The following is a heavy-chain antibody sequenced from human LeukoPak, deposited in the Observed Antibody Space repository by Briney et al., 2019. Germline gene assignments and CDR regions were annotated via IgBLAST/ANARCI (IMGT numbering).Heavy chain of an antibody. Sequence: GESLKISCKGSGYRFTSYWIGWVRQMPGKGLELMGIIYPGDSDTRYSPSFRGQVTISADKSISTAYLQWSSLKASDTAMYYCAREALIATSNAFDIWGQGTMVSVSS. CDR1: GYRFTSYW. D-gene: IGHD5-24*01. CDR3: AREALIATSNAFDI. CDR2: IYPGDSDT. V-gene: IGHV5-51*01. J-gene: IGHJ3*02.